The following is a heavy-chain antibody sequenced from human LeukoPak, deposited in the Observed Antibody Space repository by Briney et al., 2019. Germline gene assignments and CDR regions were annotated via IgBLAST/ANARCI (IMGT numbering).Heavy chain of an antibody. CDR2: IYSDGST. D-gene: IGHD2-21*02. CDR1: GFTFSDYS. CDR3: ARSMVTPYHFDY. Sequence: GGSLRLSCAASGFTFSDYSMNWVRQAPGKGLEWVSVIYSDGSTYYADSVKGRFTISRDNSKNTVYLPMNSLRVEDTAVYYCARSMVTPYHFDYWGQGTLVTVSS. V-gene: IGHV3-66*01. J-gene: IGHJ4*02.